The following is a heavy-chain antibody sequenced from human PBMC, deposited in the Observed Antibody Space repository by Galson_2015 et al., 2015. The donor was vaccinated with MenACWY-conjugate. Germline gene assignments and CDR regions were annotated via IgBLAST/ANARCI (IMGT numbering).Heavy chain of an antibody. D-gene: IGHD3-10*01. J-gene: IGHJ1*01. CDR2: ISAYNGNT. CDR1: GYTFSKYA. Sequence: SVKVSCKASGYTFSKYAVNWVRQAPGQGLEWMGWISAYNGNTNYAQKLQGRVTMTTDTSTSTAYMELSSLTSEDTAVYFCGRSPRDYTSGRFSFHHWGQGTLLTVSS. V-gene: IGHV1-18*01. CDR3: GRSPRDYTSGRFSFHH.